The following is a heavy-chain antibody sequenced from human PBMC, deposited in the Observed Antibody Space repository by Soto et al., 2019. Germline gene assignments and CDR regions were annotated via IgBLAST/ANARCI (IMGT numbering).Heavy chain of an antibody. J-gene: IGHJ3*02. Sequence: PGGSLRLSCAASGFTFSSYGMHWVRQAPGKGLEWVAVIWYDGSNKYYADSVKGRFTISRDNSKNTLYLQMNSLRAEDTAVYYCARGYRLRLPHREGAFDIWGQGTMVTVSS. CDR2: IWYDGSNK. CDR3: ARGYRLRLPHREGAFDI. V-gene: IGHV3-33*01. D-gene: IGHD1-20*01. CDR1: GFTFSSYG.